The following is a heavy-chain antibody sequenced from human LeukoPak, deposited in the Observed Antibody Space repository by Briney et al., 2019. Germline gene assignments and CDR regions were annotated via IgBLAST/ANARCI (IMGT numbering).Heavy chain of an antibody. D-gene: IGHD3-10*01. J-gene: IGHJ4*02. CDR2: IYYSGST. CDR3: ARESGSGSYYNYYFDY. V-gene: IGHV4-31*03. Sequence: SETLSLTCTVSGGSISGGGYYWSWIRQHPGKGLEWIGYIYYSGSTYYNPSLKSRVTISVDTSKNQFSLKLSSVTAADTAVYYCARESGSGSYYNYYFDYWGQGTLVTVSS. CDR1: GGSISGGGYY.